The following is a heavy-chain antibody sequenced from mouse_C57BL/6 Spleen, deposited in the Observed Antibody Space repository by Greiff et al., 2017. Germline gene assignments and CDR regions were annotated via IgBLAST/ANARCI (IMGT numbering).Heavy chain of an antibody. D-gene: IGHD2-2*01. CDR3: ATMVTTGRGFDY. CDR2: IDPSDSYT. V-gene: IGHV1-50*01. J-gene: IGHJ2*01. CDR1: GYTFTSYW. Sequence: VQLQQSGAELVKPGASVKLSCKASGYTFTSYWMQWVKQRPGQGLEWIGEIDPSDSYTNYNQKFKGKATLTVDTSSSTAYMQLSSLTSEDSAVYYCATMVTTGRGFDYWGQGTTLTVSS.